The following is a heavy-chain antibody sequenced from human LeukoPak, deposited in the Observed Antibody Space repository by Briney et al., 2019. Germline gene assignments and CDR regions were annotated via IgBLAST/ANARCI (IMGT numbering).Heavy chain of an antibody. D-gene: IGHD6-19*01. CDR1: GYSISSGYY. Sequence: TSETLSLTCTVSGYSISSGYYWGWIRQPPGKGLEWIGEINHSGSTNYNPSLKSRVTISVDKSKNQFSLRLSSVTAADTAVYYCARYGPTSSGWYYFDYWGQGTLVTVSS. CDR3: ARYGPTSSGWYYFDY. J-gene: IGHJ4*02. V-gene: IGHV4-38-2*02. CDR2: INHSGST.